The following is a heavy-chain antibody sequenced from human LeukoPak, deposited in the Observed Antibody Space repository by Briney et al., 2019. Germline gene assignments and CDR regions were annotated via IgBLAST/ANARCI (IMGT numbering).Heavy chain of an antibody. CDR3: ARARGSGSRSSGADY. Sequence: PSETLSLTCTVSGGSISSGGYYWSWIRQPAGKGLEWIGRIYTSGSTNYNPSLKSRVTISVDTSKNQFSLKLSSVTAADTAVYYCARARGSGSRSSGADYWGQGTLVTVSS. J-gene: IGHJ4*02. V-gene: IGHV4-61*02. D-gene: IGHD3-10*01. CDR1: GGSISSGGYY. CDR2: IYTSGST.